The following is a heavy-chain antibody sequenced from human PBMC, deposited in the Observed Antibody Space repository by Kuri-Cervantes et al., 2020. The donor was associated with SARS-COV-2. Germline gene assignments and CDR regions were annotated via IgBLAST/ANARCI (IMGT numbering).Heavy chain of an antibody. Sequence: GGSLRLSCAASGFTFSSYGMHWVRQAPGKGLEWVAFIRYDGSNKYYADSVKGRFTISRDNSKNTLYLQMNSLRAEDTAVYYCARVRGGGRAVAGLDYWGQGTLVTVSS. CDR2: IRYDGSNK. CDR3: ARVRGGGRAVAGLDY. CDR1: GFTFSSYG. V-gene: IGHV3-30*02. D-gene: IGHD6-13*01. J-gene: IGHJ4*02.